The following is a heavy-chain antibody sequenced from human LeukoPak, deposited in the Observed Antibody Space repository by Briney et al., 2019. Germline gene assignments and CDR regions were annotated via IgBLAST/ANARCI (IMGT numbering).Heavy chain of an antibody. Sequence: GGSLRLSCVASGVSVSDDFISWVRQTPGKGLNWVSVLYKDGRTFYADSVKGRFTVSRDDSRNTLYLQMNSLRAEDTAMYYCATRHMSQQTDYWSQGTLVTVSS. CDR1: GVSVSDDF. J-gene: IGHJ4*02. CDR3: ATRHMSQQTDY. CDR2: LYKDGRT. V-gene: IGHV3-53*01. D-gene: IGHD1/OR15-1a*01.